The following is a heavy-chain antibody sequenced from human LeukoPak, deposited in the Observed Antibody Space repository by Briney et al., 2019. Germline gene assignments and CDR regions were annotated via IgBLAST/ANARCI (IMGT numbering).Heavy chain of an antibody. CDR1: GFTFDDYG. CDR3: ARTTARTDY. D-gene: IGHD4-11*01. J-gene: IGHJ4*02. Sequence: GGSLRLSCAASGFTFDDYGMSWVRQAPGKGLEWVSGIDRNGDSTGYADSVEGRFTISRDNAKNSLYLQMDSLRAEDTAVYYCARTTARTDYWGQGTLVTVSS. CDR2: IDRNGDST. V-gene: IGHV3-20*04.